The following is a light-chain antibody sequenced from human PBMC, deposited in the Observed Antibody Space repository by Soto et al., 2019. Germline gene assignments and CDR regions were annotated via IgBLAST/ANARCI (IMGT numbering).Light chain of an antibody. J-gene: IGKJ1*01. V-gene: IGKV1-5*01. CDR3: QQYTNTNNPWM. CDR1: QTITTW. CDR2: DAS. Sequence: IRVTQSPPTLSASVGDRVTITFRASQTITTWMAWYQQKPGKAPKLLVYDASTLQSGVATRFSGSGSGTEFTLIISGLQPEDSATYYCQQYTNTNNPWMFGQGTKVDIK.